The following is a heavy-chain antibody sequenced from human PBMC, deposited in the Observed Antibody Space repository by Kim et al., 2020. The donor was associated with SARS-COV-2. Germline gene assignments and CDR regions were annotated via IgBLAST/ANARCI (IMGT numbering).Heavy chain of an antibody. D-gene: IGHD6-13*01. CDR3: ACIAAAGDYYYYGMDV. Sequence: GGSLRLSCAASGFTFSDYYMSWIRQAPGKGLEWVSYISSSGSTIYYADSVKGRFTISRDNAKNSLYLQMNSLRAEDTAVYYCACIAAAGDYYYYGMDVWGQGTTVTVSS. CDR2: ISSSGSTI. CDR1: GFTFSDYY. J-gene: IGHJ6*02. V-gene: IGHV3-11*01.